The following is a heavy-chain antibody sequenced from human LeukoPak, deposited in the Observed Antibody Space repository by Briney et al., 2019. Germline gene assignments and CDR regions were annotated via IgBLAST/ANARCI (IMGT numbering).Heavy chain of an antibody. Sequence: GESLKISCKGSGYSFTSYWIGWVRQMPGKGLEWMGIIYPGDSDTRYSPSFQGQVTISADKSISTAYLQWSSLKASDTAMYYCARPLRYCSSTSCPFDYWGQGTLVTVSS. CDR2: IYPGDSDT. CDR3: ARPLRYCSSTSCPFDY. D-gene: IGHD2-2*01. J-gene: IGHJ4*02. CDR1: GYSFTSYW. V-gene: IGHV5-51*01.